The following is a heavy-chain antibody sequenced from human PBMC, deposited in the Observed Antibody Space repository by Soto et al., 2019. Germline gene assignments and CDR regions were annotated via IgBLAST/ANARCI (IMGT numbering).Heavy chain of an antibody. CDR2: ISGSGGST. D-gene: IGHD2-15*01. J-gene: IGHJ4*02. CDR1: GFTFSSYA. CDR3: AKGRGGYCSGGSCYYVY. V-gene: IGHV3-23*01. Sequence: GESLKISCAASGFTFSSYAMSWVRQAPGKGLEWVSAISGSGGSTYYADSVKGRFTISRDNSKNTLYLQMNSLRAEDTAVYYCAKGRGGYCSGGSCYYVYWGQGTLVTVSS.